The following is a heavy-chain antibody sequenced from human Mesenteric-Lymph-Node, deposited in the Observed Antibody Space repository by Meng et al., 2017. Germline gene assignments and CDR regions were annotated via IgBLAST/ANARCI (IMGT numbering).Heavy chain of an antibody. CDR2: INPNSGGT. CDR3: ARDRGSYGWFDP. V-gene: IGHV1-2*06. CDR1: GYTFTGYY. Sequence: QVARVQSGDEVKKPGAPVKVSCKASGYTFTGYYMHWVRPAPGQGLEGMGRINPNSGGTNYAQQFQGRVTMTRDTYISTAYMEQSRLRSDDTAVYYCARDRGSYGWFDPWGQGTLVTVSS. D-gene: IGHD1-26*01. J-gene: IGHJ5*02.